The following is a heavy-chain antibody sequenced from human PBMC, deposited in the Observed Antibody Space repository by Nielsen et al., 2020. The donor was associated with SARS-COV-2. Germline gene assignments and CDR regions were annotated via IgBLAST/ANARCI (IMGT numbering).Heavy chain of an antibody. J-gene: IGHJ4*02. CDR1: GGSISSGDYY. D-gene: IGHD4-17*01. V-gene: IGHV2-5*08. Sequence: TLSLTCTVSGGSISSGDYYWSWIRQPPGKALEWLALIYWDDDKRYSPSLKSRLTITKDTSKNQVVLTMTNMDPVDTATYYCARTTVTTVAFDYWGQGTLVTVSS. CDR3: ARTTVTTVAFDY. CDR2: IYWDDDK.